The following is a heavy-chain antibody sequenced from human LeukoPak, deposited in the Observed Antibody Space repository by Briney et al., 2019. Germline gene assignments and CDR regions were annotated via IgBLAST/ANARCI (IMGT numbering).Heavy chain of an antibody. V-gene: IGHV3-7*01. J-gene: IGHJ4*02. CDR1: GFTFSSYW. Sequence: GGSLRLSCAASGFTFSSYWMTWVRQAPGKGLEWVANIKYDGSEKDYMDSVKGRFTISRDNAKNTLYLQMNSLRAEDTAVYYCARDIEAAGLFLDYWGQGTLVTVSS. CDR3: ARDIEAAGLFLDY. D-gene: IGHD6-13*01. CDR2: IKYDGSEK.